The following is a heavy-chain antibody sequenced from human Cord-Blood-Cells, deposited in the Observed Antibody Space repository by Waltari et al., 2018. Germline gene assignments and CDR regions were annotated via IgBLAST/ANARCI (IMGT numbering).Heavy chain of an antibody. Sequence: QVQLVESGGGVVQPGGSLRLSCAASGFTFSSYATHWVRRAPGKGLEWVAVIWYDGSTKYYADSVKGRFTISRDNSKNTLYLQMNSLRAEDTAVYYCARDSAFLEWLLYYFDYWGQGTLVTVSS. J-gene: IGHJ4*02. CDR3: ARDSAFLEWLLYYFDY. V-gene: IGHV3-33*01. D-gene: IGHD3-3*01. CDR2: IWYDGSTK. CDR1: GFTFSSYA.